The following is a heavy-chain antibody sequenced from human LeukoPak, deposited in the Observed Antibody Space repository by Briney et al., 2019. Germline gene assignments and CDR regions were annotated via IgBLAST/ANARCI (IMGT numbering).Heavy chain of an antibody. D-gene: IGHD3-22*01. CDR1: GFTFSDYT. CDR2: ISSDSSYI. Sequence: GGSLRLSCAASGFTFSDYTMTWVRQAPGKGLEWVASISSDSSYIDYADSVKGRFTISRDNAKNSLYLQMNSLRDEDTAVYYCARFSYDSSGYYSPIWGQGTLVTVSS. CDR3: ARFSYDSSGYYSPI. J-gene: IGHJ4*02. V-gene: IGHV3-21*04.